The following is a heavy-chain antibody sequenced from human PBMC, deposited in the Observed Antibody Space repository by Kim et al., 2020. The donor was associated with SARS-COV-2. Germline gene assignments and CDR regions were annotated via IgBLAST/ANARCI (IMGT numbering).Heavy chain of an antibody. D-gene: IGHD5-12*01. Sequence: STNYNPSPKSRVTLSVAPSKNQCSLKLSSVTAADTAVYYCARAQGDGSADWGQRTLVTVSS. V-gene: IGHV4-59*01. CDR2: ST. J-gene: IGHJ4*02. CDR3: ARAQGDGSAD.